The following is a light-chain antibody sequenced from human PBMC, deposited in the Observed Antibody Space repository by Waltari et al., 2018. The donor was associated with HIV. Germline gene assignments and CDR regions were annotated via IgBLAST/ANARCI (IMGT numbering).Light chain of an antibody. CDR2: AVS. J-gene: IGLJ1*01. CDR3: SSYTSSRSYV. Sequence: QSALTQPASVSGSPGQSITISCTGTSSDVGGYNYVSWYQQHPGKAHKLMIYAVSNRPSGVSNRFSGSKSGNTASLTISGLQAEDEADYYCSSYTSSRSYVFGTGTRVTV. CDR1: SSDVGGYNY. V-gene: IGLV2-14*03.